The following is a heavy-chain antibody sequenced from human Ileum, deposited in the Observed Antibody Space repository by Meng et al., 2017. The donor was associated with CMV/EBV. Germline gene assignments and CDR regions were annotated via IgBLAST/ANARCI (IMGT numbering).Heavy chain of an antibody. CDR1: GYTLTELS. D-gene: IGHD3-16*01. J-gene: IGHJ4*02. CDR2: FDPEDGET. Sequence: ASVKVSCKVSGYTLTELSMHWVRQAPGKGLEWMGGFDPEDGETIYAQKFQGRVTMTEDTSTDTAYMELSSLRSEDTAVYYCATVHHYWGGSPPLYYFDYWGQGTLVTVSS. V-gene: IGHV1-24*01. CDR3: ATVHHYWGGSPPLYYFDY.